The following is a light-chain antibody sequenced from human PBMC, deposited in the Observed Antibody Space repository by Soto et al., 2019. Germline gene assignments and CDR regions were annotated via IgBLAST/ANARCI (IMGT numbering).Light chain of an antibody. CDR2: AAS. CDR3: QKYNSAPST. J-gene: IGKJ1*01. V-gene: IGKV1-27*01. CDR1: QGISNY. Sequence: DIPMTQSPSALSASVGDRVSITCRASQGISNYLAWYQQKPGKVPKLLIYAASTLQSGVPSRFSGSGSGTDFTLTISSLQPEDVATYYCQKYNSAPSTFGQGTKVEIK.